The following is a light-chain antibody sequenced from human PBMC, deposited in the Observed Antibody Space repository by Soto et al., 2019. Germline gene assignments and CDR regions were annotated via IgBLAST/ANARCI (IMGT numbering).Light chain of an antibody. J-gene: IGKJ5*01. CDR2: WAS. CDR1: QSVFYSSNNKNY. V-gene: IGKV4-1*01. Sequence: DIVMTQSPDSLAVSLGGRATINCKSSQSVFYSSNNKNYVTWYQQKPGQPPKLLIYWASTRESGVPDRFSGSGSGTDFTLTISSLQAEDVAVYYCQQYYSTPITFGQGTRVELK. CDR3: QQYYSTPIT.